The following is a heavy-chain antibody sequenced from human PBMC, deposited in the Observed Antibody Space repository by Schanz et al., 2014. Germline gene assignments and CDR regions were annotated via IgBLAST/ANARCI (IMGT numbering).Heavy chain of an antibody. Sequence: EVQLLESGGGLVEPGGSLRLSCAASGFSFSSYAMGWVRQARGKGLEWVSAMNESHSTIYYADSVRGRFTISRDNAENTLFLQMNSLRAEDTAVYYCLAPDYGMDVWGQGTTVTDSS. J-gene: IGHJ6*02. CDR2: MNESHSTI. V-gene: IGHV3-23*01. CDR1: GFSFSSYA. CDR3: LAPDYGMDV.